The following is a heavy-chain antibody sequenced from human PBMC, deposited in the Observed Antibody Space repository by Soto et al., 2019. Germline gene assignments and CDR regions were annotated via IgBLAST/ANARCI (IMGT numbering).Heavy chain of an antibody. Sequence: EKQLVESGGGLVNPGRSLRLSCTGSGFTFGDFVMSWFRQTPGKGLECVGFIRRGRYGVTADYAASVKGRFTISRDDSKRVAYLQMNSLKSEDTGRYYCTTIPRNKYGYPFDCWGQGTLVTVSS. CDR1: GFTFGDFV. CDR2: IRRGRYGVTA. D-gene: IGHD5-18*01. J-gene: IGHJ4*02. V-gene: IGHV3-49*05. CDR3: TTIPRNKYGYPFDC.